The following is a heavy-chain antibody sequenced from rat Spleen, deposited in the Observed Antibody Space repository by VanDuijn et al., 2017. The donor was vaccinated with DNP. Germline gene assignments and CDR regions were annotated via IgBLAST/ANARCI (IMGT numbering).Heavy chain of an antibody. Sequence: EVQLVESGGGLVQPGRSLKLSCAASGFTFSDYNMAWVRQAPKKGLEWVATISYDGSSTYYRDSVKGRFTISRDNAKSTLYLQMNSLRSEDTATYYCKVGAQYWGQGVMVTVSS. CDR2: ISYDGSST. D-gene: IGHD5-1*01. V-gene: IGHV5-7*01. J-gene: IGHJ2*01. CDR1: GFTFSDYN. CDR3: KVGAQY.